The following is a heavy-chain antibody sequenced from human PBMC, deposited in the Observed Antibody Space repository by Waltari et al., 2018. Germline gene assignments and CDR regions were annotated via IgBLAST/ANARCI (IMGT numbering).Heavy chain of an antibody. CDR3: ARRRYYYDSSGHYYDY. J-gene: IGHJ4*02. CDR1: GGSISSYY. CDR2: IYYSGNT. V-gene: IGHV4-59*08. Sequence: QVQLQESGPGLVKSSETLSLTCTVSGGSISSYYWSWIRQPPGKGLEWSGYIYYSGNTNYNPSLKRRVTISIDTSKNQFSLKLSSGTAADTAVYYCARRRYYYDSSGHYYDYWGQGTLVTVSS. D-gene: IGHD3-22*01.